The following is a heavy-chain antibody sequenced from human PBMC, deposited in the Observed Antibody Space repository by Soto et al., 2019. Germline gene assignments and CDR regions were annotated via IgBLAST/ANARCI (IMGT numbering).Heavy chain of an antibody. CDR1: GFTFSSYA. J-gene: IGHJ4*02. V-gene: IGHV3-64*01. CDR2: ISSNGGST. CDR3: ARGPGYYFDY. Sequence: PEGSLRLSCAASGFTFSSYAMHWVRQAPGKGLEYVSAISSNGGSTYYANSVKGRFTISRDNSKNTLYLQMGSLRAEDMAVYYCARGPGYYFDYWGQGTLVTVSS.